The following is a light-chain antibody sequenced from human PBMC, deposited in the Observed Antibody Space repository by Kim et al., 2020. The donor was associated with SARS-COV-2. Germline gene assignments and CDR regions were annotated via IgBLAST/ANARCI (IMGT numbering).Light chain of an antibody. V-gene: IGLV3-21*04. CDR2: YDS. Sequence: GKTARITCGGNNMVSKSVHWYQQKPGQGTVLVIYYDSDRPSGIPERFSGSNSGNTATLTISRVEAGDEADYYCQVWDSSSDHHYVFGTGTKVTVL. J-gene: IGLJ1*01. CDR1: NMVSKS. CDR3: QVWDSSSDHHYV.